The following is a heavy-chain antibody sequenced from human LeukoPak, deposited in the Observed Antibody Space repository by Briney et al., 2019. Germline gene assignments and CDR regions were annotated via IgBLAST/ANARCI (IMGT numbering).Heavy chain of an antibody. D-gene: IGHD6-13*01. Sequence: PGGSLRLSCAASGFTFDDYAMHWVRQAPGKGLGWVSGISWNSGSIGYADSVKGRFTISRDNAKNSLYLQMNSLRAEDTALYYCAKDPVPYSSRGNWFDPWGQGTLVTVSS. CDR3: AKDPVPYSSRGNWFDP. CDR2: ISWNSGSI. CDR1: GFTFDDYA. V-gene: IGHV3-9*01. J-gene: IGHJ5*02.